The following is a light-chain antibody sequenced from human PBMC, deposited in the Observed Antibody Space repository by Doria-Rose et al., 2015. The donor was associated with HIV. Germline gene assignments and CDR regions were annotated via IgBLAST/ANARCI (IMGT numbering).Light chain of an antibody. CDR1: QSLLYTSTNY. V-gene: IGKV4-1*01. CDR2: WAS. J-gene: IGKJ3*01. Sequence: DIQVTQSPESLGMSLGERATLNCKSNQSLLYTSTNYLAWYQQKPGQPTKLLMYWASTRQSGVPARCSGSGSGTDFTLTISSLEAEDVAVYYCQQYYDTPSFGPGTTVDIK. CDR3: QQYYDTPS.